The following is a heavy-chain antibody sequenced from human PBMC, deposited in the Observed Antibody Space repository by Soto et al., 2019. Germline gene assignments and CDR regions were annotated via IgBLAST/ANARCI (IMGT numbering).Heavy chain of an antibody. Sequence: QVQLVESGGGVVQPGTSLRLSCATSGFTFSSYGMYWVRQAQGKGLEWVAVIWYEGANEYYADSVKGRFTISRDNSKNTLYLQMNSLRAEDTAIYYCAKDVGNSWSYYFDFWGQGTLVTVSS. V-gene: IGHV3-33*06. CDR2: IWYEGANE. CDR3: AKDVGNSWSYYFDF. D-gene: IGHD6-13*01. CDR1: GFTFSSYG. J-gene: IGHJ4*02.